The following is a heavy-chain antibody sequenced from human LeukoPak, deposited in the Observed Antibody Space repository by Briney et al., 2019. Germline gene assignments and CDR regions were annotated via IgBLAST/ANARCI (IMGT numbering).Heavy chain of an antibody. D-gene: IGHD2-2*03. J-gene: IGHJ4*02. V-gene: IGHV1-46*01. CDR3: ARQLGYCSSTSCHVGYFDY. Sequence: GASVKVSCKASGYTFTSYYMHWVRQAPGQGLEWMGIINPSGGSTSYAQKFQGRVTMTRDMSTSTVYMELSSLRSEDTAVYYCARQLGYCSSTSCHVGYFDYWGQGTLVTVSS. CDR1: GYTFTSYY. CDR2: INPSGGST.